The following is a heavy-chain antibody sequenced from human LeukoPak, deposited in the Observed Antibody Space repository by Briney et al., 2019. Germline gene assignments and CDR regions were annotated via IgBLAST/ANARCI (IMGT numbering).Heavy chain of an antibody. Sequence: GGALRLSCAASRFTFSSYSMNWLRQAPGKGLEWVSYISSSSSTIYYADSLEGRFTISRDNAKNSLYLQMNSLRDEDTAVYYCARDSSFMVQGVIAFDYWGQGTLVTVSS. CDR1: RFTFSSYS. V-gene: IGHV3-48*02. CDR3: ARDSSFMVQGVIAFDY. D-gene: IGHD3-10*01. CDR2: ISSSSSTI. J-gene: IGHJ4*02.